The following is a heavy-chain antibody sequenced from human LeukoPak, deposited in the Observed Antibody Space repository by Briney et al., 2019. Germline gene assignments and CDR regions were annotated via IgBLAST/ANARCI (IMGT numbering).Heavy chain of an antibody. CDR2: IYYSGSA. V-gene: IGHV4-31*03. Sequence: TSETLSLTCTVSGGSISSGGYYWSWIRQHPGEGLEWIGYIYYSGSAYYNPSLKSRVTISVDTSKNQFSLKLSSVTAADTAVYYCARDRSSGWYHFDYWGQGTLVTVSS. J-gene: IGHJ4*02. CDR3: ARDRSSGWYHFDY. CDR1: GGSISSGGYY. D-gene: IGHD6-19*01.